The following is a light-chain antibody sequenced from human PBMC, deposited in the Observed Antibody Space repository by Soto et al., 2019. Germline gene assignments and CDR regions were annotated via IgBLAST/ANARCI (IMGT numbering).Light chain of an antibody. CDR1: QSLSSW. CDR2: KAS. Sequence: DIPMTQSPSTRSASVGDRLTIPCRPSQSLSSWLAWYQQKPGKAPKLLIYKASSFQSGVPSRFSGNGYGTEFTLPITSLQPDDFATYYCQQYKGFPRTLGQGTTVDIK. V-gene: IGKV1-5*03. CDR3: QQYKGFPRT. J-gene: IGKJ1*01.